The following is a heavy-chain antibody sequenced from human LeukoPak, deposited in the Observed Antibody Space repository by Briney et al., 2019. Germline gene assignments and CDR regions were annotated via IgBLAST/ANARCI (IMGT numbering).Heavy chain of an antibody. J-gene: IGHJ4*02. Sequence: SETLCLTCTVSGASISRTSYYWGWIRQPPGKGLEWIATMYFSGSTYYNPSLKSRVTILVDTSKNQFSLKLSPVTAADTAVYYCASGSGYFFDYWGQGTLVTVSS. CDR2: MYFSGST. D-gene: IGHD1-14*01. CDR1: GASISRTSYY. CDR3: ASGSGYFFDY. V-gene: IGHV4-39*01.